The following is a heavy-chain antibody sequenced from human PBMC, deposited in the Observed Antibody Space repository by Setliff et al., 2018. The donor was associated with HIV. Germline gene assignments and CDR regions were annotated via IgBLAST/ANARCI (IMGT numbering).Heavy chain of an antibody. D-gene: IGHD3-10*01. V-gene: IGHV3-74*01. CDR3: ASSGSGSYINWFGP. J-gene: IGHJ5*02. CDR2: INSDGSST. Sequence: HPGGSLRLSCAASGFTFSSYWMHWVRQAPGKGLVWVSRINSDGSSTSYADSVKGRFTISRDNSKNTLYLQMTSLRAEDTAVYYCASSGSGSYINWFGPWGQGTLVTVSS. CDR1: GFTFSSYW.